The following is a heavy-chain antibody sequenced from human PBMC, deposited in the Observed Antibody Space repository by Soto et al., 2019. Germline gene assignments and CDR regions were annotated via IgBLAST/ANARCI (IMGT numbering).Heavy chain of an antibody. CDR1: GYTFASYG. V-gene: IGHV1-18*01. J-gene: IGHJ5*02. CDR2: ISGYNGNT. CDR3: ARDGILGTTQGSWFDP. Sequence: QVQLVQSGAEVKEPGASVKVSCKASGYTFASYGINWVRQAPGQGLEWMGWISGYNGNTKYAQKFQDRVTVTTDTSTSTGYMELRSLRSDDTAVYYCARDGILGTTQGSWFDPWGQGTLVTVSS. D-gene: IGHD1-26*01.